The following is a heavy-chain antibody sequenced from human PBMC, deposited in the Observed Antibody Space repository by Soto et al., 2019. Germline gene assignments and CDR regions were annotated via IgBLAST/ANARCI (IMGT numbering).Heavy chain of an antibody. V-gene: IGHV3-23*01. CDR2: ISGSGGST. CDR3: AKDVMRDYYDSSGFDY. J-gene: IGHJ4*02. D-gene: IGHD3-22*01. CDR1: GFTFSSYA. Sequence: GGSLRLSCAASGFTFSSYAMSWVRQAPGKGLEWVSAISGSGGSTYYADSVKGRFTISRDNSKNTLYLQMNSLRAEDTAVYYCAKDVMRDYYDSSGFDYWGQGTLVTVSS.